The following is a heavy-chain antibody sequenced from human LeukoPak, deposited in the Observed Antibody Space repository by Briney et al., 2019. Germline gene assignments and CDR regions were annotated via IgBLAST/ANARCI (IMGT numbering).Heavy chain of an antibody. D-gene: IGHD3-9*01. CDR1: GFTFTTYW. CDR2: INWNGDIT. Sequence: PGGSLRLSCAASGFTFTTYWMTWVRQGPGKGLEWVSGINWNGDITNYADSVKGRFTISRDNAKNSLYLQMNSLRAEDTALYYCARGSTYYDILTGYHYYFDYWGQGTLVTVSS. J-gene: IGHJ4*02. CDR3: ARGSTYYDILTGYHYYFDY. V-gene: IGHV3-20*04.